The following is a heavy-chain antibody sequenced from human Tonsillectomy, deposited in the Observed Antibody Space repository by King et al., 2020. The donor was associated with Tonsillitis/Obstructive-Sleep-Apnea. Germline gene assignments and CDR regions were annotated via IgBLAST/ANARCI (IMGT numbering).Heavy chain of an antibody. J-gene: IGHJ4*02. CDR1: GHSIRSSSYY. CDR2: IYYTGST. Sequence: QLQESGPGLVKPSETLSLICTVSGHSIRSSSYYWGWIRQPPGKGLEWIGTIYYTGSTYYNPSLKSRVTISVDTSKNHFSLKLSSVTAADTAVYYCARHVRDGYGTNFDYWGQGTLVTVSS. D-gene: IGHD5-24*01. V-gene: IGHV4-39*01. CDR3: ARHVRDGYGTNFDY.